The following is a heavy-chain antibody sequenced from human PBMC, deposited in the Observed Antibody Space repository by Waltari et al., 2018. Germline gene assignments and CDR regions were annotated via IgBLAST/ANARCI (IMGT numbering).Heavy chain of an antibody. CDR3: AGGRYSVYEGGFDY. CDR1: GFDFSSFS. J-gene: IGHJ4*02. Sequence: EVHLVESGGGLVKPGGSLRVSCAASGFDFSSFSINWIRQTPGKGLEGVSSISKSGRVTEYADSVKGRFTCSRDNAKNSLYLQMNSLRDEDTALYYCAGGRYSVYEGGFDYWGQGSLVTVSS. V-gene: IGHV3-21*04. CDR2: ISKSGRVT. D-gene: IGHD5-12*01.